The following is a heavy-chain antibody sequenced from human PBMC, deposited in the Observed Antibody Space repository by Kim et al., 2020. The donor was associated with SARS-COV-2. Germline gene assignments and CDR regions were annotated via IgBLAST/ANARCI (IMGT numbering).Heavy chain of an antibody. D-gene: IGHD2-21*02. Sequence: SETLSLTCTVSGASISNYYWSWIRQSPGKGLEWIGYIYYTGRNNYNPSLTSRVTMSIDTSKNQFSLEVKYVTDEDTAMYYCAKYVMVTATTANDAFDIWGRGTLVTVSS. J-gene: IGHJ3*02. V-gene: IGHV4-59*01. CDR1: GASISNYY. CDR2: IYYTGRN. CDR3: AKYVMVTATTANDAFDI.